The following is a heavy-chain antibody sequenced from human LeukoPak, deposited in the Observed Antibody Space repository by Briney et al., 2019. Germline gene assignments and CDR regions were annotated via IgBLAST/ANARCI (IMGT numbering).Heavy chain of an antibody. J-gene: IGHJ5*02. CDR1: GYTFTSYG. CDR3: ARVVRSRAAADNWFDP. D-gene: IGHD6-13*01. CDR2: ISAYNGNT. V-gene: IGHV1-18*01. Sequence: ASVKVSCKASGYTFTSYGISWVRQAPGQGLEWMGWISAYNGNTNYAQKLQGRVTMTTDTSTSTAYMELRSLRSDDTSVDYCARVVRSRAAADNWFDPWGQGTLVTVSS.